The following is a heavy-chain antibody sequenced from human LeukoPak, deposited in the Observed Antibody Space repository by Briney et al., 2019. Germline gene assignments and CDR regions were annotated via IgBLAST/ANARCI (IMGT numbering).Heavy chain of an antibody. D-gene: IGHD3-22*01. CDR3: ARGFDYYDSSGYSLDI. CDR2: INPNSGGT. Sequence: ASVNVSFKSSGYTFTDYYMHWVRQAPGQGLEWMGWINPNSGGTNYAQKFQGRVTMTRDTSISTAYMELSRLRSDDTAVYYCARGFDYYDSSGYSLDIWGQGTMVTVSS. CDR1: GYTFTDYY. J-gene: IGHJ3*02. V-gene: IGHV1-2*02.